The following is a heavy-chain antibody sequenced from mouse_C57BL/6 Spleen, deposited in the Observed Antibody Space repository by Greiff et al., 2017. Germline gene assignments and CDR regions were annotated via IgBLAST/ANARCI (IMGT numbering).Heavy chain of an antibody. V-gene: IGHV5-9-1*02. CDR2: ISSGGDYI. CDR3: TRDRDYYGSTPYAMDY. D-gene: IGHD1-1*01. J-gene: IGHJ4*01. CDR1: GFTFSSYA. Sequence: EVMLVESGAGLVKPGGSLKLSCAASGFTFSSYAMSWVRQTPEKRLEWVAYISSGGDYIYYADTVKGRFTISRDNARNTLYLQMSSLKSEDTAMYYCTRDRDYYGSTPYAMDYWGQGTSVTVSS.